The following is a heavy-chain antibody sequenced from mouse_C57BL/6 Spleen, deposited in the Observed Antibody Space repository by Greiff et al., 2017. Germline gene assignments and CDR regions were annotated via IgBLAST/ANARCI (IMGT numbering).Heavy chain of an antibody. V-gene: IGHV14-4*01. Sequence: VQLQQSGAELVRPGASVKLSCTASGFNIKDYYMHWVKQRPEQGLEWIGWIDPENGDTEYDAKFQGKATITADTSSNTAYLQLSSLTSEDTAVYYCTLLSAGYYAMDYWGQGTSVTVSS. CDR1: GFNIKDYY. CDR3: TLLSAGYYAMDY. J-gene: IGHJ4*01. D-gene: IGHD2-1*01. CDR2: IDPENGDT.